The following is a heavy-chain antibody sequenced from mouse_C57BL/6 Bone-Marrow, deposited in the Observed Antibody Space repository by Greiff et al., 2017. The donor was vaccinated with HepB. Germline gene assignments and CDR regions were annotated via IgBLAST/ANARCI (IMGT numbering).Heavy chain of an antibody. CDR2: IDPENGDT. CDR1: GFNIKDDY. V-gene: IGHV14-4*01. Sequence: VHVKQSGAELVRPGASVKLSCTASGFNIKDDYMHWVKQRPEQGLEWIGWIDPENGDTEYASKFRGKATITADTSSNTAYLQLSSLTSEDTAVYYCTTLLLLYWGQGTTLTVSS. CDR3: TTLLLLY. J-gene: IGHJ2*01. D-gene: IGHD1-1*01.